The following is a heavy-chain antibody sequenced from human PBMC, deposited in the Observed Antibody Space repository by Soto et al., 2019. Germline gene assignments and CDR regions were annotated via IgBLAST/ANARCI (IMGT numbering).Heavy chain of an antibody. Sequence: ASVKVSCKASGYTFTTYGINWVRQAPGQGLEWMGWISAYNGNTNYAQKLQGRVTMTTETSTSTDYMELRSLRSDDTAVYYCARGGGNDISGYYFVYWGQGTLVTVSS. J-gene: IGHJ4*02. V-gene: IGHV1-18*01. CDR2: ISAYNGNT. CDR3: ARGGGNDISGYYFVY. D-gene: IGHD3-22*01. CDR1: GYTFTTYG.